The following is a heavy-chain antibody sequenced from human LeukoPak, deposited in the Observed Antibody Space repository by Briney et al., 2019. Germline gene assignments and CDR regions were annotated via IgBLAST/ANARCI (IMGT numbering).Heavy chain of an antibody. CDR1: GYTFTSYA. J-gene: IGHJ4*02. V-gene: IGHV1-2*02. D-gene: IGHD1/OR15-1a*01. CDR2: INPNSGGT. Sequence: ASVKVSCKASGYTFTSYAMHWVRQAPGQRLEWMGWINPNSGGTNYAQKFQGRVTMTRDTSISTAYMELSRLRFDDTAFYYCARAPMGTAPLYWGQGTLVTVSS. CDR3: ARAPMGTAPLY.